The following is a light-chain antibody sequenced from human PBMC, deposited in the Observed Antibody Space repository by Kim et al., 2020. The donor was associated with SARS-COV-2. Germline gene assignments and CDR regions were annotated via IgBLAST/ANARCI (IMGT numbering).Light chain of an antibody. CDR1: QSVSSSY. Sequence: EIVLTQSPGTLSLSPGERATLSCRASQSVSSSYLAWYQQKPGQAPRLLIYGASSRATGIPDRFSGSGSGTDFTLTISRLEPEDFAVYYCQQYGSSPRTFGKGTKLGI. J-gene: IGKJ2*01. CDR3: QQYGSSPRT. V-gene: IGKV3-20*01. CDR2: GAS.